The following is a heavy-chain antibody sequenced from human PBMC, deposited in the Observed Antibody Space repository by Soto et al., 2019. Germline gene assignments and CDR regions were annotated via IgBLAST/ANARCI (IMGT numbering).Heavy chain of an antibody. CDR1: GGSITSSSHF. V-gene: IGHV4-39*01. Sequence: SETLSLTCSASGGSITSSSHFWGWVRQPPGKGLEWIGTIYFTGNTYYTPSLKSRLTMSIDTSKDEFSLRLNSVTATDTAVYYCAGQTFTIAAASYGRSNWLDPWGPGTLVTVSS. CDR3: AGQTFTIAAASYGRSNWLDP. J-gene: IGHJ5*02. CDR2: IYFTGNT. D-gene: IGHD6-25*01.